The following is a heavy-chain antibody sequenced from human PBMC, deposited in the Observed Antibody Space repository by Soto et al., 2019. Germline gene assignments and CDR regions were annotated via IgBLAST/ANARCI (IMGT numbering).Heavy chain of an antibody. CDR3: TRVGDSRIYYYYCGMDV. V-gene: IGHV3-73*01. CDR1: GFTFSGSA. CDR2: IRSKANSYAT. Sequence: GGSLRLSCAASGFTFSGSAMHWVRQASGKGLEWVGRIRSKANSYATAYAASVKGRFTISRDDSKNTAYLQMNSLKTEDTAVYYCTRVGDSRIYYYYCGMDVWGQGTTVTVSS. J-gene: IGHJ6*02. D-gene: IGHD3-22*01.